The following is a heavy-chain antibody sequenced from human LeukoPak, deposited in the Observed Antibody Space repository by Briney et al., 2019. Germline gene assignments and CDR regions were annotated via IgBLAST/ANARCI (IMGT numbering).Heavy chain of an antibody. Sequence: ASVKVSCKASGYTFTSYGISWVRQAPGQGLEWMGWISAYNGNTNYAQKLQGRVTMTTDTSTSTAYMELRSLRSDDTAVYYCARGDDSSGYSVYFDYWGQGTLVTVSS. CDR3: ARGDDSSGYSVYFDY. CDR2: ISAYNGNT. J-gene: IGHJ4*02. CDR1: GYTFTSYG. D-gene: IGHD3-22*01. V-gene: IGHV1-18*01.